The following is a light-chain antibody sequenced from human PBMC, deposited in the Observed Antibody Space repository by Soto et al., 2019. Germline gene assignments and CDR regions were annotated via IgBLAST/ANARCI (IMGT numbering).Light chain of an antibody. Sequence: QSALTQPASVSGSPGQSITISCTGTSSDVGTYNFVSWYQQYPGKAPKLMIYDVSNRPSGVSNRFSGSKSGNTASLTISGLQAEDEADYYCSSYTGSSTYVFGTGTKVNVL. CDR3: SSYTGSSTYV. CDR1: SSDVGTYNF. J-gene: IGLJ1*01. V-gene: IGLV2-14*01. CDR2: DVS.